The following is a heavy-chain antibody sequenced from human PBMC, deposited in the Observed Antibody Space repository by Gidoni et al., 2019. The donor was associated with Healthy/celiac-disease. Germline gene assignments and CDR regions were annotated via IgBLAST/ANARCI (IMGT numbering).Heavy chain of an antibody. CDR2: SGNAGDT. J-gene: IGHJ6*02. CDR3: AREGKPYYYDSSGYYYYYGMDV. Sequence: EVQLVESGGGLVQPGGSLRLSCAASGFTFSSYDMHWVRQATGKGLEWFSASGNAGDTYYPGSVKGRFTISRENAKNSLYLKMNSLRAGDTAVYYCAREGKPYYYDSSGYYYYYGMDVWGQGTTVTVSS. CDR1: GFTFSSYD. V-gene: IGHV3-13*01. D-gene: IGHD3-22*01.